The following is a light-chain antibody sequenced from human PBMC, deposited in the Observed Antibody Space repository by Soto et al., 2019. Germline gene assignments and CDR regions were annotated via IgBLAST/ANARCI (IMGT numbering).Light chain of an antibody. V-gene: IGKV1-39*01. J-gene: IGKJ1*01. Sequence: DLQITQSPAALSASVRDRVTITCRASQSIGSNLNWYQQIPGKAPKLLVFAASSKPRGVPLRFDARGSGTDFSLTIYSLQPEDFGVYYCQQTHTFPWTFGQGTKVDVK. CDR1: QSIGSN. CDR2: AAS. CDR3: QQTHTFPWT.